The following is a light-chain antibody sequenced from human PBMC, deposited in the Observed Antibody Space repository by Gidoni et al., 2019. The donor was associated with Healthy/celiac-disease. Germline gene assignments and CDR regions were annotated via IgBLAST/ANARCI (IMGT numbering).Light chain of an antibody. CDR1: SSDVGGYNY. CDR2: DVS. CDR3: SSYTSSSTPVV. J-gene: IGLJ2*01. V-gene: IGLV2-14*03. Sequence: QSALTQPASVSGSPGQSITISCTGTSSDVGGYNYVSWYQQHPSQAPKLMIYDVSNRPSGVSNRFSGSKSGNTASLTISGLQAEDEADYYCSSYTSSSTPVVFGGGTKLTVL.